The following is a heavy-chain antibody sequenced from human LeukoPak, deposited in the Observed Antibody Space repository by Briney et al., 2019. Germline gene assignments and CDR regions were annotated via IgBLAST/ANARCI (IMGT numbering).Heavy chain of an antibody. V-gene: IGHV3-49*03. CDR2: IRSKAYGGTT. CDR3: TRNMLGIAWFDP. Sequence: PGGSLRLSCTVSGFTFGDYTMSWFRQAPGKGLEGVGFIRSKAYGGTTEYAASVKGRFTISRDDSKSIAYLQMNSLQSEDTAVYYCTRNMLGIAWFDPWGQGTLVTVSS. D-gene: IGHD7-27*01. J-gene: IGHJ5*02. CDR1: GFTFGDYT.